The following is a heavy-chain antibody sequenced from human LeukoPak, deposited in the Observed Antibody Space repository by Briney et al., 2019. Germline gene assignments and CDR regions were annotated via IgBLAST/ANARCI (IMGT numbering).Heavy chain of an antibody. CDR1: GYTFTHYG. Sequence: GASVKVSCKASGYTFTHYGISWVRQAPGQGLEWMGWISTYNGDTNYALKLQGRVTMARDTSTSTTIMELRSLRSDDTAVYYCARERGLRDGYNWPTWDMDVWGKGTTVTISS. D-gene: IGHD5-24*01. CDR2: ISTYNGDT. V-gene: IGHV1-18*04. J-gene: IGHJ6*03. CDR3: ARERGLRDGYNWPTWDMDV.